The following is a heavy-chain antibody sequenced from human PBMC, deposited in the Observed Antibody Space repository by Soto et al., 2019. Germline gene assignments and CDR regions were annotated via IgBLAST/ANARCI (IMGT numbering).Heavy chain of an antibody. J-gene: IGHJ6*03. CDR1: GGSISSYY. CDR3: ARSRSGDYYGSGSYYDYYYYYMDV. CDR2: IYYSGST. V-gene: IGHV4-59*08. D-gene: IGHD3-10*01. Sequence: SETLSLTCTVSGGSISSYYWSWIRQPPGKGLEWIGYIYYSGSTNYNPSLKSRVTISVDTSKNQFSLKLSSVTAADTAVYYCARSRSGDYYGSGSYYDYYYYYMDVWGKGTTVTVSS.